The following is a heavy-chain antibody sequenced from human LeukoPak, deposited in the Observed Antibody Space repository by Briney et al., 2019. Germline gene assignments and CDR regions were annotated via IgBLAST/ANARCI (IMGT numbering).Heavy chain of an antibody. CDR1: GFTFTDYY. D-gene: IGHD5-24*01. Sequence: GGSLRLSRAASGFTFTDYYMSWIRQAPGKGLEWVSYISSSGSTIYYADSVKGQFTISRDNAKKSLYLQMNSLRAEDTAVYYCARGRDGYNSGAFDIWGQGTMVTVSS. CDR2: ISSSGSTI. V-gene: IGHV3-11*04. J-gene: IGHJ3*02. CDR3: ARGRDGYNSGAFDI.